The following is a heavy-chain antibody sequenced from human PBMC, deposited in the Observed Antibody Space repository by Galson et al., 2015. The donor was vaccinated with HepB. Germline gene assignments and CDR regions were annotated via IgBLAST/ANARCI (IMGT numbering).Heavy chain of an antibody. CDR1: GFTVSSNY. J-gene: IGHJ5*02. V-gene: IGHV3-66*01. CDR3: ARSALRRGFDP. D-gene: IGHD2-15*01. CDR2: IYSGGST. Sequence: LRLSCAASGFTVSSNYMSWVRQAPGKGLEWVSVIYSGGSTYYADSVKGRFTISRDNSKNTLYLQMNSLRAEDTAVYYCARSALRRGFDPWGQGTLVTVSS.